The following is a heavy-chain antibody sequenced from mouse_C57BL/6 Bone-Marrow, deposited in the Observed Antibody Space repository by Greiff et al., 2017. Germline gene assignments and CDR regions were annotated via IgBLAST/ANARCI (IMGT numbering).Heavy chain of an antibody. CDR1: GFTFSDYG. CDR2: ISNLAYSI. J-gene: IGHJ1*03. D-gene: IGHD1-1*01. CDR3: ARDYGSSYWYFDV. V-gene: IGHV5-15*01. Sequence: EVQLQESGGGLVKPGGSLKLSCAASGFTFSDYGMAWVRQAPRKGPEWVAFISNLAYSIYYADTVTGRFTISRENAKNTLYLELSSLRSEDTAMYYCARDYGSSYWYFDVWGTGTTVTVSS.